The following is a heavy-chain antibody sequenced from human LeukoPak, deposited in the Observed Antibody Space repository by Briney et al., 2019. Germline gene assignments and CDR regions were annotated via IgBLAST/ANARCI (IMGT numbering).Heavy chain of an antibody. V-gene: IGHV3-66*01. Sequence: GGSLSLSCAAPGFTLSNSTMTWVRQAPGKGLEWVSLMYSAGSTYYADSVNGRFTISRDNSKNTLYLQMNSLRAEDTAVYYCARKTPRFGDYDYWGQGTLVTVSS. CDR2: MYSAGST. D-gene: IGHD2-15*01. CDR3: ARKTPRFGDYDY. J-gene: IGHJ4*02. CDR1: GFTLSNST.